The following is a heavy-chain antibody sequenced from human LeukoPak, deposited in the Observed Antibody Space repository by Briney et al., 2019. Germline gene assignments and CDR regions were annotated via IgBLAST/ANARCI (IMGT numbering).Heavy chain of an antibody. D-gene: IGHD5/OR15-5a*01. CDR3: AREDNRGVYDDGFDI. CDR1: GFTFSNNF. CDR2: IHSDGNT. Sequence: GGSLRLSCAASGFTFSNNFMYWVRQAPGKGLEWVSVIHSDGNTLYADSVEGRFTISRDNFKNTVYLQMSSLRAEDTAVYYCAREDNRGVYDDGFDIWGQGTMVTGSS. V-gene: IGHV3-53*01. J-gene: IGHJ3*02.